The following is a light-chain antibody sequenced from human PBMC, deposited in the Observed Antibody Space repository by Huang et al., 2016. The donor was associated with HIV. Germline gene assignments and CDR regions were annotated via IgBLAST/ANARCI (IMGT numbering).Light chain of an antibody. CDR3: QQYNNWPPGT. CDR2: GAF. J-gene: IGKJ1*01. V-gene: IGKV3-15*01. Sequence: EIVMTQSPATLSVSPGERATLSCRASQSVSSNLAWYQQKPGQAPRLLIYGAFTRATCIPARFSGSGSGTEFTLTISSLQSEDFAVYYCQQYNNWPPGTFGQGTKVEIK. CDR1: QSVSSN.